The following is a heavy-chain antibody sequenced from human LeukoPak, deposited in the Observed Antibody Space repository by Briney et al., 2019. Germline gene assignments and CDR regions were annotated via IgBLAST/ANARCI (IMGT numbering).Heavy chain of an antibody. CDR3: ARVLYYYDSSGYYDGYYYYYSMDV. CDR1: GFTFSSYW. D-gene: IGHD3-22*01. Sequence: GGSLRLSCAASGFTFSSYWMSWVRQAPGKGLEWVANIKQDGSEKYYVDSVKGRFTISRDNAKNSLYLQMNSLRAEDTAVYYCARVLYYYDSSGYYDGYYYYYSMDVWGQGTTVTVSS. V-gene: IGHV3-7*03. CDR2: IKQDGSEK. J-gene: IGHJ6*02.